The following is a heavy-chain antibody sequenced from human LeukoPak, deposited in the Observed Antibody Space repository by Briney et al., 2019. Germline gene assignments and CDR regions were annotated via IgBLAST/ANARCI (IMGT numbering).Heavy chain of an antibody. J-gene: IGHJ5*02. D-gene: IGHD3-10*01. Sequence: PGGSLRLSCAASGFTFGGYAMHWVRQAPGRGLEWVSGICCNGVTIDYADSVKGRFTISRDNSKNTLYLQMNSLGPEDTALYYCAKDKGRGALGPGFDPRGQGALFTVSS. V-gene: IGHV3-9*01. CDR1: GFTFGGYA. CDR3: AKDKGRGALGPGFDP. CDR2: ICCNGVTI.